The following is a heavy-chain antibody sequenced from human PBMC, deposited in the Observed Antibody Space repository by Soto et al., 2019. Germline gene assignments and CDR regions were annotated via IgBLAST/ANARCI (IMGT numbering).Heavy chain of an antibody. J-gene: IGHJ6*02. V-gene: IGHV1-18*01. D-gene: IGHD2-2*01. CDR1: GYTFTSYG. CDR2: ISAYNGNT. Sequence: ASVKVSCKASGYTFTSYGISWVRQAPGQGLEWMGWISAYNGNTSYAQKLQGRVTMTTDTSTSTAYMELRSLRSDDTAVYYCARDQGVPAAPLYYYYGMDVWGQGTTVTVS. CDR3: ARDQGVPAAPLYYYYGMDV.